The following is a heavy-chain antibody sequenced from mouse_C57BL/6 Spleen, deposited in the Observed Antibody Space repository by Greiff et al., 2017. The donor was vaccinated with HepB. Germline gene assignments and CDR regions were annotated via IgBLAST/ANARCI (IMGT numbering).Heavy chain of an antibody. V-gene: IGHV5-17*01. Sequence: EVQLVESGGGLVKPGGSLKLSCAASGFTFSDYGMHWVRQAPEKGLEWVAYISSGSSTIYYADTVKGRFTISRDNAKNTLFLQMTRLRSEDTAMYYCARSYYYGSSYGFAYWGQGTLVTVSA. CDR2: ISSGSSTI. D-gene: IGHD1-1*01. CDR1: GFTFSDYG. J-gene: IGHJ3*01. CDR3: ARSYYYGSSYGFAY.